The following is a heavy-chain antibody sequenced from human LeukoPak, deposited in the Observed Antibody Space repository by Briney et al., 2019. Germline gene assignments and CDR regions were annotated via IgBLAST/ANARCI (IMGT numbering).Heavy chain of an antibody. CDR2: INPSGGST. D-gene: IGHD3-16*02. Sequence: ASVKVSCKASGYTFTSYGISWVRQAPGQGLEWMGIINPSGGSTSYAQKFQGRVTMTRDASTSTVYMELSSLRSEDTAVYYCARGRYDYVWGSYRYNMDYWGQGTLVTVSS. J-gene: IGHJ4*02. CDR1: GYTFTSYG. V-gene: IGHV1-46*01. CDR3: ARGRYDYVWGSYRYNMDY.